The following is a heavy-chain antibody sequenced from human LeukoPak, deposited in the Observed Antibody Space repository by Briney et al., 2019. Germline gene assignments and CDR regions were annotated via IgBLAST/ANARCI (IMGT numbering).Heavy chain of an antibody. D-gene: IGHD6-6*01. J-gene: IGHJ4*02. CDR3: ARSVYYRHSSSSGAFDY. V-gene: IGHV4-39*07. CDR2: IYYSGST. CDR1: GGSISSSSYY. Sequence: PSETLSLTCTVSGGSISSSSYYWGWIRQPRGKGLEWIGSIYYSGSTYYNPSLKSRVTISVDTSKNQFSLKLSSVTAADTAVYYCARSVYYRHSSSSGAFDYWGQGTLVTVSS.